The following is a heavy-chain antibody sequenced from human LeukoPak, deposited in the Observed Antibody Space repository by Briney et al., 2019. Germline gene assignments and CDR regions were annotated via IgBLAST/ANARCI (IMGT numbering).Heavy chain of an antibody. Sequence: SQTLSLTCAISGDSVSNTNTAWNWIRQSPSRGLEWLGRTYYRSKWSTDYAESVKGRININPDTSKNQFSLQLSSVTAADTAVYYCARRAPYSYEWSTLDYWGQGTLVTVSS. CDR2: TYYRSKWST. J-gene: IGHJ4*02. V-gene: IGHV6-1*01. D-gene: IGHD5-18*01. CDR1: GDSVSNTNTA. CDR3: ARRAPYSYEWSTLDY.